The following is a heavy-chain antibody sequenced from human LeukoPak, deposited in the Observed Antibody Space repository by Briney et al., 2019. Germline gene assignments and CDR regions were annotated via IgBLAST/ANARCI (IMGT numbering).Heavy chain of an antibody. V-gene: IGHV4-59*01. D-gene: IGHD3-3*01. CDR2: IYYSGST. J-gene: IGHJ2*01. Sequence: PSETLSLTCTVSGGSLSSYYWTWIRQPPGKGLEWIGSIYYSGSTNYNPSLRSRVTISVEKSKNQFSLKLRSVTAADTAVYYCARGFLSGGWYFDLWGRGTLVSVSS. CDR3: ARGFLSGGWYFDL. CDR1: GGSLSSYY.